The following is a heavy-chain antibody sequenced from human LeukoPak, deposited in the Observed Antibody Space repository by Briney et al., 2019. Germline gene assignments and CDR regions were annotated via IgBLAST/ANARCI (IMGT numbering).Heavy chain of an antibody. CDR2: IGSSGESR. Sequence: SGGSLRLSCAASGFRFSNYAMHWVRQAPGKGLEVVSAIGSSGESRYYAKSVKGRFTISRDNSRNTLYLLMAGLGTDDMAVYYCARARADFWSGYQYWGQGTLVTVSS. CDR1: GFRFSNYA. CDR3: ARARADFWSGYQY. V-gene: IGHV3-64*01. J-gene: IGHJ4*02. D-gene: IGHD3-3*01.